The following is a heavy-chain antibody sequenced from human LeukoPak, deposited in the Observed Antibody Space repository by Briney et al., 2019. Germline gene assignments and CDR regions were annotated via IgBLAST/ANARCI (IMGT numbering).Heavy chain of an antibody. Sequence: GSLRLSCAASGFTFSSYWMSWVRQAPGKGLEWVANIKQDESEKYYVDSLKGRFTISRDNAKNSLYLQMNSLRAEDTAVYYCARDKIEGLTKLDYWGQGILVTVSS. CDR2: IKQDESEK. CDR1: GFTFSSYW. J-gene: IGHJ4*02. CDR3: ARDKIEGLTKLDY. V-gene: IGHV3-7*01. D-gene: IGHD1-1*01.